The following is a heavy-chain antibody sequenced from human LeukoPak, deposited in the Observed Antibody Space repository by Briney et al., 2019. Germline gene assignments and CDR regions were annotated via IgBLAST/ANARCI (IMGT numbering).Heavy chain of an antibody. J-gene: IGHJ4*02. CDR3: ATTSYYYDSPDY. Sequence: ASETLSLTCTVSGGSISSYYWSWIRQPPGEGLEWIGYIYYSGSTYYNPSLKSRVTISVDTSKNQFSLKLSSVTAADTAVYYCATTSYYYDSPDYWGQGTLVTVSS. D-gene: IGHD3-22*01. CDR1: GGSISSYY. CDR2: IYYSGST. V-gene: IGHV4-59*04.